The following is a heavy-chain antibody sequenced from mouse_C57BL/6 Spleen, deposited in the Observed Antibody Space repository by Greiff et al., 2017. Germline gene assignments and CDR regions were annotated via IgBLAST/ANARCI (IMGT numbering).Heavy chain of an antibody. D-gene: IGHD1-1*01. J-gene: IGHJ2*01. V-gene: IGHV5-6*01. CDR3: ARHDYYGSSYGDY. CDR2: ISSGGSYT. CDR1: GFTFSSYG. Sequence: EVKLQESGGDLVKPGGSLKLSCAASGFTFSSYGMSWVRQTPDKRLEWVATISSGGSYTYYPDSVKGRFTISRDNAKNTLYLQMSSLKSEDTAMYYCARHDYYGSSYGDYWGQGTTLTVSS.